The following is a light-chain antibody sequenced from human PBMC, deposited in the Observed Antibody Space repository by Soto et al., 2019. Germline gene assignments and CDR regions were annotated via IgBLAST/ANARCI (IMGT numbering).Light chain of an antibody. V-gene: IGKV3-20*01. CDR1: QSIDSSY. J-gene: IGKJ3*01. Sequence: IVLTQSPGTLSLSPGDTATLSCRASQSIDSSYVAWYQQKPGQPPSLLVYGTSTRATGITDRFSGSGSGTDFTLSISRLDAEDFAVYFCQLSGTFGPGTKV. CDR2: GTS. CDR3: QLSGT.